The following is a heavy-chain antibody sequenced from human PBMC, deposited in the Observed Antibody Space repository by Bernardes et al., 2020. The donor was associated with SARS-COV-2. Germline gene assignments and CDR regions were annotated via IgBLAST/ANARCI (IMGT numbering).Heavy chain of an antibody. J-gene: IGHJ4*02. CDR3: AKEGVGATYYFDY. D-gene: IGHD1-26*01. Sequence: GGSLRLSCAGSRFTFSIYGMHWVRQAPGKGLEWLAVVLYDGAKKYYADSVKGRFTISRDNSKNTLYLEMNSLRPDDTAMYYCAKEGVGATYYFDYWGQGTLVTVSS. V-gene: IGHV3-30*18. CDR1: RFTFSIYG. CDR2: VLYDGAKK.